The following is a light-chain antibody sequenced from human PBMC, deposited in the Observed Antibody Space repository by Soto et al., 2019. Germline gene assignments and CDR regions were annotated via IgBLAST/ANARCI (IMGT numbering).Light chain of an antibody. Sequence: IVLTQSPDTLSLSPGERATLSCRASQSVSSSSLAWYQQKPGQAPRLLMYGASTRATGIPDRFSGSGSGTEFTLTISSLQSEDFAVYYCQQYNNWPPWTFGQGTKVE. J-gene: IGKJ1*01. CDR1: QSVSSSS. V-gene: IGKV3D-15*01. CDR3: QQYNNWPPWT. CDR2: GAS.